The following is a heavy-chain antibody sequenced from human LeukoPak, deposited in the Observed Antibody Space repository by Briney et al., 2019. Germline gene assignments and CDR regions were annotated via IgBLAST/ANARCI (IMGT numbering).Heavy chain of an antibody. CDR1: GFTFSSYW. Sequence: GGSLRLSCAASGFTFSSYWMSWVRQAPGKGLEWVAFIRYDGSNKYYADSVKGRFTISRDNSKNTLYLQMNSLRAEDTAVYYCAKDRQQLVPRDAFDIWGQGTMVTVSS. V-gene: IGHV3-30*02. J-gene: IGHJ3*02. CDR2: IRYDGSNK. CDR3: AKDRQQLVPRDAFDI. D-gene: IGHD6-13*01.